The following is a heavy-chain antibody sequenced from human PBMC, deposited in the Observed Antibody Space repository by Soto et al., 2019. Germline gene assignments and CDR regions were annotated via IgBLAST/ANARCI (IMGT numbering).Heavy chain of an antibody. J-gene: IGHJ4*02. CDR2: IKQDGSEK. CDR1: GFTFSGNW. CDR3: ARSNLGGFDY. D-gene: IGHD3-16*01. Sequence: EVQLVQSGGGLVQWGGSLRLSCTASGFTFSGNWMNWVRQAPGAGLEWVANIKQDGSEKYYVDSVKGRFTISRDNAKNSLYLQMDSLRAEDTAVYYCARSNLGGFDYWGQGALVTVSS. V-gene: IGHV3-7*01.